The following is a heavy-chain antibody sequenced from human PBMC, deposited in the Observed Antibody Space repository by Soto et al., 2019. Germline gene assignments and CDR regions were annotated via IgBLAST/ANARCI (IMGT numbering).Heavy chain of an antibody. J-gene: IGHJ4*02. CDR3: ARQIAVPRTRGFDF. CDR2: ISHTGTT. D-gene: IGHD6-19*01. CDR1: GGSISDNW. Sequence: QVQLQESGPGLVKPSGTLSLTCAVSGGSISDNWWSWVRQPPGKGLEWIGEISHTGTTHYNPSLWIRFTISIDTSKYQCSLNLSSVTAADTAVYYCARQIAVPRTRGFDFWGQGTLVTVFS. V-gene: IGHV4-4*02.